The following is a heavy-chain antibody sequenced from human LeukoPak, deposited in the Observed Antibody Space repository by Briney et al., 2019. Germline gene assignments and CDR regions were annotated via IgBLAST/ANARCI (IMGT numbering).Heavy chain of an antibody. D-gene: IGHD6-19*01. CDR1: GFTFSNYG. Sequence: GGSLRLSCAASGFTFSNYGMHWVRQAPGKGLEWVAVISYDGSNKYYADSVKGRFTISRDNSKNTLYLQMNSLRAEDTAVYYCAKGGSSGWSTAYFDYWGQGTLVTVSS. J-gene: IGHJ4*02. V-gene: IGHV3-30*18. CDR2: ISYDGSNK. CDR3: AKGGSSGWSTAYFDY.